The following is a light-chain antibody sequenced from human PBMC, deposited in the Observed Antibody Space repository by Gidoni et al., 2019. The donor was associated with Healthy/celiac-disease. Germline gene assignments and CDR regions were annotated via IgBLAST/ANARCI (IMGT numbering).Light chain of an antibody. V-gene: IGKV3-15*01. Sequence: EIVMTQSPATLPVSPGERATLSCRASQSVSSNLAWYQQKPGQAPRLLIYDASTRATGIPARFSGSGSGTGFTLTISSLQSEDFAVYYCQQYNNWPVYTFGQGTKLEIK. CDR2: DAS. CDR3: QQYNNWPVYT. J-gene: IGKJ2*01. CDR1: QSVSSN.